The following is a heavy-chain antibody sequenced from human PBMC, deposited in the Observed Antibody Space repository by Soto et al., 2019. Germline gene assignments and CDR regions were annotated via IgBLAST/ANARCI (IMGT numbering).Heavy chain of an antibody. CDR2: ISYDGSNK. CDR3: ARELIVVVVAATQAFDY. CDR1: GFTFSSYA. J-gene: IGHJ4*02. V-gene: IGHV3-30-3*01. Sequence: QVQLVESGGGVVQPGRSLRLSCAASGFTFSSYAMHWVRQAPGKGLEWVAVISYDGSNKYYADSVKGRFTIYRDNSKNTLYLQMNSLRAEDTAVYYCARELIVVVVAATQAFDYWGQGTLVTVSS. D-gene: IGHD2-15*01.